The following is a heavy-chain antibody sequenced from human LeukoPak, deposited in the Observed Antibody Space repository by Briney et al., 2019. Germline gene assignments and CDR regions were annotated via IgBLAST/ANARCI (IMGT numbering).Heavy chain of an antibody. D-gene: IGHD4-17*01. V-gene: IGHV3-21*06. J-gene: IGHJ4*02. CDR2: LDPTSRYI. Sequence: GGSLRLSCAASGFTFTDYSMNWVRQAPGKGLEWVSSLDPTSRYIYSADSLQGRFTISRDNARNSVFLQMSSLGAGDTAVYYCVRVTSARGFYFDLWGQGTLVTVSS. CDR3: VRVTSARGFYFDL. CDR1: GFTFTDYS.